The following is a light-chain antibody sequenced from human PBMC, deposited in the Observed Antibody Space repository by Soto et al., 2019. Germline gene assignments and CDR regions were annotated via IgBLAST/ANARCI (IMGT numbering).Light chain of an antibody. J-gene: IGKJ4*01. CDR3: QQYNNWPPFLT. V-gene: IGKV3-15*01. CDR1: QSVSSN. Sequence: EIVMTQSPATLSVSPGVRATLSCRASQSVSSNLAWYQQKPGQAPRLLIYGASTRATGIPARFSGSGSGTEFTLTISSLQSEDFAVYYCQQYNNWPPFLTFGGGTKVEIK. CDR2: GAS.